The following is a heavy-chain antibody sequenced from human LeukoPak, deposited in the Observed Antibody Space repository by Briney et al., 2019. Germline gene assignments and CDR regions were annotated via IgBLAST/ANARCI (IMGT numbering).Heavy chain of an antibody. CDR1: GFTFSSYA. J-gene: IGHJ4*02. D-gene: IGHD6-19*01. V-gene: IGHV3-64*01. CDR2: ISSNGGST. CDR3: ARDSISSGWSDFDY. Sequence: GGSLRLSCAASGFTFSSYAMSWVRQAPGKGLEYVSGISSNGGSTYYANSVKGRFTISRDNSKNTLYLQMGSLTVEDMAMYYCARDSISSGWSDFDYWGQGTLVTVSS.